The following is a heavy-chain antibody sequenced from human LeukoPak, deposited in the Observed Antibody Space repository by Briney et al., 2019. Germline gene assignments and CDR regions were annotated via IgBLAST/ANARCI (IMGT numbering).Heavy chain of an antibody. D-gene: IGHD3-22*01. CDR3: ARYLDSSGYYFDY. CDR1: GYSFTSYW. J-gene: IGHJ4*02. Sequence: GESLKISCKGSGYSFTSYWNGWVRQMPGKGLEWMGIIYPGDSDTRYSPSFQGQVTISADKSISTAYLQWSSLKASGTAMYYCARYLDSSGYYFDYWGQGTLVTVSS. V-gene: IGHV5-51*01. CDR2: IYPGDSDT.